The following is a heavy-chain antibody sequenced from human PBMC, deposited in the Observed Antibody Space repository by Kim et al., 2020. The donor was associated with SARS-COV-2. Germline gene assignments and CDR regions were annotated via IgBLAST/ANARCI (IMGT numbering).Heavy chain of an antibody. J-gene: IGHJ4*02. CDR1: GYSFTSYW. Sequence: GESLKISCKGSGYSFTSYWIGWVRQMPGKGLEWMGIIYPGDSDTRYSPSFQGQVTISADKSISTAYLQWSSLKASDTAMYYCASAYSSSWYYFDYWGQGTLGTVSS. D-gene: IGHD6-13*01. V-gene: IGHV5-51*01. CDR2: IYPGDSDT. CDR3: ASAYSSSWYYFDY.